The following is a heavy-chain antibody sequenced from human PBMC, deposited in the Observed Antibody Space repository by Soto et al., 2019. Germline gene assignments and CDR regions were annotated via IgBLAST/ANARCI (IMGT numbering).Heavy chain of an antibody. CDR2: IKSKTDGGTT. V-gene: IGHV3-15*07. CDR3: TTDHGGRINYGYYYGMDV. D-gene: IGHD4-17*01. CDR1: GFTFSNAW. J-gene: IGHJ6*02. Sequence: GGSLRLSCAASGFTFSNAWMNWVRQAPGKGLEWVGRIKSKTDGGTTDYAAPVKGRFTISRDDSKNTLYLQMNSLKTEDTAVYYCTTDHGGRINYGYYYGMDVWGQGTTVTVSS.